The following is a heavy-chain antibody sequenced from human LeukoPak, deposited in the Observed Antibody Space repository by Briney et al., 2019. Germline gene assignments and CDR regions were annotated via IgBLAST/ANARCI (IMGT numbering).Heavy chain of an antibody. CDR2: FDPEDGET. CDR3: ATGGPYCSGGSCYSAVFDY. V-gene: IGHV1-24*01. Sequence: GASAKVSCKVSGYTPTELSMHWVRQAPGKGLEWMGGFDPEDGETIYAQKFQGRVTMTEDTSTDTAYMELSSLRSEDTAVYYCATGGPYCSGGSCYSAVFDYWGQGTLVTVSS. D-gene: IGHD2-15*01. CDR1: GYTPTELS. J-gene: IGHJ4*02.